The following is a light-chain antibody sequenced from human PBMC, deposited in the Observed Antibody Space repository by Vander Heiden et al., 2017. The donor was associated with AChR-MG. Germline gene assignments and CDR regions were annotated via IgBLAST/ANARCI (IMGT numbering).Light chain of an antibody. CDR1: SANIGAGYD. J-gene: IGLJ2*01. Sequence: QSVLTQPPSVSGAPGQRVTIYCTGSSANIGAGYDVHWYQQLPGTAPKLLIYDNSNRPSGVPDRCSGSKSGTSASLAITGRQAEDEADYYCQAYDSSLSGHVIFGGGTKLTVL. CDR3: QAYDSSLSGHVI. CDR2: DNS. V-gene: IGLV1-40*01.